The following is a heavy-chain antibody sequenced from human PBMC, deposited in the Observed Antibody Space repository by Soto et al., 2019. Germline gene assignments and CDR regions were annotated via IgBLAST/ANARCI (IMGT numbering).Heavy chain of an antibody. CDR2: INHSGST. CDR3: ASIGDYPLIWFDP. D-gene: IGHD4-17*01. J-gene: IGHJ5*02. V-gene: IGHV4-34*01. Sequence: SETLSLTCAVYGRSFSGYYWSWIRQPPGKGLEWIGEINHSGSTNYNPSLKSRVTISVDTSKNQFSLKLSSVTAADTAVYYCASIGDYPLIWFDPWGQGTLVTVSS. CDR1: GRSFSGYY.